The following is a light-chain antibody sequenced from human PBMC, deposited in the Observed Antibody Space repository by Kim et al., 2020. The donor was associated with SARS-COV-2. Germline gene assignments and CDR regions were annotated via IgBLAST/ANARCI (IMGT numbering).Light chain of an antibody. CDR1: SSNIGSSD. CDR3: AAWDDSLSGRV. Sequence: QSVLTQPPSASGTPGQRVTISCSGSSSNIGSSDVYWYQQFPGTAPKLLIYKNNQWPSGVPDRFSGSKSGTSASLAISGLRSEDEADYYCAAWDDSLSGRVFGGGTQLTVL. V-gene: IGLV1-47*01. J-gene: IGLJ3*02. CDR2: KNN.